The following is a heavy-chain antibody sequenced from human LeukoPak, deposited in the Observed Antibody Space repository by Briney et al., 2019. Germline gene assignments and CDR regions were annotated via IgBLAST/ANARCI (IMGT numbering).Heavy chain of an antibody. J-gene: IGHJ4*02. CDR1: GGSISSYY. CDR2: IYYSGST. V-gene: IGHV4-59*08. CDR3: ARFFPDYYDSSGYYQLSGYYFDY. D-gene: IGHD3-22*01. Sequence: PSETLSLTCTVSGGSISSYYWSWIRQPPGKGLEWIGYIYYSGSTNYNPSLKSRVTISVDTSKNQFSLKLSSVTAADTAVYYCARFFPDYYDSSGYYQLSGYYFDYWGQGTLVTVSS.